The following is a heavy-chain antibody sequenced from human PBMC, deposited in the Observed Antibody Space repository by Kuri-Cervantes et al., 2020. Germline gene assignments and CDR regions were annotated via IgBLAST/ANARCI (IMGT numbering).Heavy chain of an antibody. Sequence: GESLKISCAASGFTFSDYYMSWIRQAPGKGLEWVSYISSSGGIRYYADSVKGRFTISRDNAKNSLFLQMNSLRAEDTAVYYCAKDWGSTSEVDYWGQGTLVTVSS. CDR1: GFTFSDYY. CDR3: AKDWGSTSEVDY. J-gene: IGHJ4*02. D-gene: IGHD2-2*01. V-gene: IGHV3-11*04. CDR2: ISSSGGIR.